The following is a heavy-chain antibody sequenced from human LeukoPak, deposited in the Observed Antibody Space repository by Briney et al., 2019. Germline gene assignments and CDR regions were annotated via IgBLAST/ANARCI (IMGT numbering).Heavy chain of an antibody. D-gene: IGHD1-26*01. CDR1: GGSISSGSYY. V-gene: IGHV4-61*02. CDR3: ARGNRGSYFHY. CDR2: IYTSGST. J-gene: IGHJ4*02. Sequence: KPSETLSLTCSVSGGSISSGSYYWSWIRQPAGKGLEWIGRIYTSGSTNYNPSLKSRVTISVDTSKNQFSLKLSPVTAADTAVYYCARGNRGSYFHYWGQGTLVTVSS.